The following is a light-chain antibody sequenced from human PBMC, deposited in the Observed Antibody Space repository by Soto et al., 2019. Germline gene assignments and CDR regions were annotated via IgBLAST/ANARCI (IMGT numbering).Light chain of an antibody. CDR3: QQLKSDPIA. CDR1: QGISSN. V-gene: IGKV1-9*01. CDR2: AAS. Sequence: IQLTQYPYSLSASLGDIVTITCRASQGISSNLAWYQQKPAKGPKLLIYAASALQSGVPSRFSGSRSGTDLTLSINCLKHEYFATYHCQQLKSDPIAYGPGTRLE. J-gene: IGKJ5*01.